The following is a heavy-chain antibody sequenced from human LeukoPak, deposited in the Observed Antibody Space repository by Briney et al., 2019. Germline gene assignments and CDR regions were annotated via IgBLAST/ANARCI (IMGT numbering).Heavy chain of an antibody. V-gene: IGHV4-34*01. J-gene: IGHJ4*02. CDR2: ITHNRRT. CDR3: RRVAHSSSWYFFDS. D-gene: IGHD6-13*01. CDR1: GGPFSGYY. Sequence: SDTLSLTCAVCGGPFSGYYWSWLRQPPGKGLEWIGEITHNRRTSYNPSLKGRVTISVHTSKNQFSLQLSSVTAAHTAVYYCRRVAHSSSWYFFDSWGQGTLVTVSS.